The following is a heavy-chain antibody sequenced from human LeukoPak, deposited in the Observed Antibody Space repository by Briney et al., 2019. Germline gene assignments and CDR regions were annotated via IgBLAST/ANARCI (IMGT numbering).Heavy chain of an antibody. Sequence: PGGSLRLSCAASGFTFTSYTMNWVRQAPGKGLEWVSHITSSSSTIYYADSVKGRFTMSRDNAENSLYLQMNSLRAEDTAVYYCARNFDSWGQGTLVTVSS. CDR1: GFTFTSYT. J-gene: IGHJ4*02. CDR3: ARNFDS. CDR2: ITSSSSTI. D-gene: IGHD2/OR15-2a*01. V-gene: IGHV3-48*01.